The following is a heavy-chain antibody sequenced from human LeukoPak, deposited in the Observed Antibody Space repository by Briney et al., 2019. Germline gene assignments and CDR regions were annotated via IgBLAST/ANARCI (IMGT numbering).Heavy chain of an antibody. Sequence: PSETLSLTSAGYGGSFRVYYWSWIRQRPGKGLEWRGEINHSGSTNYNPSLKSRVTISVDTSKNQFSLKLSSVTAADTAVYYCARAPPVVVPAASFYYYYMDVWGKGTTVTVSS. J-gene: IGHJ6*03. V-gene: IGHV4-34*01. CDR2: INHSGST. CDR3: ARAPPVVVPAASFYYYYMDV. CDR1: GGSFRVYY. D-gene: IGHD2-2*01.